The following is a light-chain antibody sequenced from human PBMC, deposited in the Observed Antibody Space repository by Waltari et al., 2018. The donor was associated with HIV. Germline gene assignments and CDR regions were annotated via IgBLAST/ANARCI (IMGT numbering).Light chain of an antibody. CDR1: QRVSSDS. J-gene: IGKJ2*01. CDR2: GAS. V-gene: IGKV3-20*01. CDR3: HQYGSSPYT. Sequence: EIVLTQSPGTLSLSPGERATLSCRASQRVSSDSLAWYQQKPGQAPTLLIYGASSRATGIPDRFSGSGSGTDFTLTISRLEPEDFAVYYCHQYGSSPYTFGQGTKLEIK.